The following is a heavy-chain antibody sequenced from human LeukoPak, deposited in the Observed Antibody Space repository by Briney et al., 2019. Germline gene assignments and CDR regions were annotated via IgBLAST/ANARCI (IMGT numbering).Heavy chain of an antibody. V-gene: IGHV1-8*01. CDR2: MTPSSGNT. CDR3: AREFSYNWNDDAFDI. D-gene: IGHD1-1*01. Sequence: ASVKVSCKASGYTFTSHDVNWVRQATGQGLEWMGYMTPSSGNTGYAQKIQGRVTMTRDTSISTAYMELSRLRSDDTAVYYCAREFSYNWNDDAFDIWGQGTMVTVSS. J-gene: IGHJ3*02. CDR1: GYTFTSHD.